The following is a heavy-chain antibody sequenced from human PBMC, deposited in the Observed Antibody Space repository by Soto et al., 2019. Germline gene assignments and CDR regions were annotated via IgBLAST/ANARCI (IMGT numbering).Heavy chain of an antibody. J-gene: IGHJ6*02. CDR3: AREGMVRGVIDSFYPRTNSNYGMDV. CDR2: INPNSGGT. CDR1: GYPFTGYY. V-gene: IGHV1-2*04. D-gene: IGHD3-10*01. Sequence: ASVKVSCKASGYPFTGYYMHWVRQAPGQGLEWMGWINPNSGGTNYAQKFQGWVTMTRDTSISTAYMELSRLRSDDTAVYYCAREGMVRGVIDSFYPRTNSNYGMDVWGQGTTVTVSS.